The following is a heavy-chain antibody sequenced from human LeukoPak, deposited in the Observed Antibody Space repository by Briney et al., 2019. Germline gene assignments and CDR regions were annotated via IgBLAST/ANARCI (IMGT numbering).Heavy chain of an antibody. CDR3: ARQLASYWYFDL. CDR2: IYPDDSDT. D-gene: IGHD5-12*01. Sequence: GESLKISCEGSGYSFSSYWIGWVRQMPGKGLEWMGIIYPDDSDTRYSPTLQGQVTISVDKSISAAYLQWSSLKASDTAVYYCARQLASYWYFDLWGRGTLVTVSS. V-gene: IGHV5-51*01. J-gene: IGHJ2*01. CDR1: GYSFSSYW.